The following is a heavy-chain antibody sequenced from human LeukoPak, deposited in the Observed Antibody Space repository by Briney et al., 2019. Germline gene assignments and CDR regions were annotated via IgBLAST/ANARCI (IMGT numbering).Heavy chain of an antibody. CDR2: IYPGDSDT. CDR3: ARHSESSGCSY. J-gene: IGHJ4*02. D-gene: IGHD6-19*01. V-gene: IGHV5-51*01. Sequence: GESLKISCKGSGYSLTSYWIGWVRQMPGKGLEWMGIIYPGDSDTRYSPSFQGQVAISADKSISTAYLQWSSLKASDTAMYYCARHSESSGCSYWGQGTLVTVSS. CDR1: GYSLTSYW.